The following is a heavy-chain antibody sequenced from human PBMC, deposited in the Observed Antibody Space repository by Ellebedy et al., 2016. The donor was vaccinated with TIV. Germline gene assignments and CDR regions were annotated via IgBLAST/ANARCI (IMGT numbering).Heavy chain of an antibody. CDR1: GFTFSSYS. V-gene: IGHV3-21*01. Sequence: GGSLRLSCAASGFTFSSYSMNWVRQATGKGLEWVSSIISSTSYIYYAASVKVRFTISRDNAKNSLYLQMNSLRAEDTAVYYCARDFLRVGDFHAFDIWGQGTMVTVSS. CDR2: IISSTSYI. CDR3: ARDFLRVGDFHAFDI. D-gene: IGHD2-21*02. J-gene: IGHJ3*02.